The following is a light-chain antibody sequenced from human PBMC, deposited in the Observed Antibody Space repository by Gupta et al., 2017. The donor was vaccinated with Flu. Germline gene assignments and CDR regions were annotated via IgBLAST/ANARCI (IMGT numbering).Light chain of an antibody. V-gene: IGLV3-1*01. Sequence: SYELTQPPSVSVSPGQTASITCSGDKLGDEYACWYQQKPGQSPVLVLYQNNKRPSGIPERFSGSNSGNTATLTISGTQALDEADYYCQAWDSSTAVFGGGTKLTVL. CDR3: QAWDSSTAV. CDR1: KLGDEY. CDR2: QNN. J-gene: IGLJ2*01.